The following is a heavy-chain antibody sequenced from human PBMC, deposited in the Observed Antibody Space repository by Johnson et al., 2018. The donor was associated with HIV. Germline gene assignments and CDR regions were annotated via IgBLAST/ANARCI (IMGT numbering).Heavy chain of an antibody. CDR3: ARRGGYCSGNICPHVFDI. V-gene: IGHV3-20*04. J-gene: IGHJ3*02. D-gene: IGHD2-15*01. Sequence: EMQLVESGGGVVRPGGSLRLSCAVSGFTFEDYGISWVRQAPGKGLEWVSDINWNGGSTDYADSVQGRFTIARDNPKTSMYMQMDSLRAEETALYYCARRGGYCSGNICPHVFDIWGQGTMVTVSS. CDR1: GFTFEDYG. CDR2: INWNGGST.